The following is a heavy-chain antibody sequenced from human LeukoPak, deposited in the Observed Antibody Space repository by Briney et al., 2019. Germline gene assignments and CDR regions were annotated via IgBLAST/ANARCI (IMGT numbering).Heavy chain of an antibody. D-gene: IGHD3-16*01. CDR3: ARAGMMGRSLWWFDP. CDR1: GYTFTGYY. J-gene: IGHJ5*02. V-gene: IGHV1-2*02. Sequence: ASVKVSCKASGYTFTGYYIHWVRQAPGQGLEWMGWISPNSGGTNYAQKFQGRVTMTRDTSISTAYMELTKLRSDDTAVYYCARAGMMGRSLWWFDPWGQGTLVTVSS. CDR2: ISPNSGGT.